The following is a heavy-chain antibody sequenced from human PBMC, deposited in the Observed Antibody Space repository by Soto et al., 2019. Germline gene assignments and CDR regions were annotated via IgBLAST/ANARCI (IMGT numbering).Heavy chain of an antibody. CDR1: GGSISSGGYY. V-gene: IGHV4-31*03. CDR2: IYYRGST. CDR3: ARALEARGWFDP. Sequence: QVQLQESGPGLVKPSQTLSLTCTVSGGSISSGGYYWSWIRQHPGKGLEWIGYIYYRGSTYYNPSLKSRGTRSVDTSKNQFALKLSSVTAADTAVYYCARALEARGWFDPWGQGTLVTVSS. J-gene: IGHJ5*02. D-gene: IGHD6-6*01.